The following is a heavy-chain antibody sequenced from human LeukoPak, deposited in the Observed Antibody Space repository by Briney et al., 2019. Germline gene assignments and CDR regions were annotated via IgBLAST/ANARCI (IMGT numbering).Heavy chain of an antibody. D-gene: IGHD6-13*01. CDR3: AKEHGGNSWYEDAFDI. J-gene: IGHJ3*02. CDR2: IYYSGST. Sequence: SETLSLTCTVSGGSISSYNYYWDWIRQPPGKGLEWIGSIYYSGSTYYNPSLKSRVTISVDTSKNQFSLKLSSVTAEDTAVYYCAKEHGGNSWYEDAFDIWGQGTMVTVSS. V-gene: IGHV4-39*07. CDR1: GGSISSYNYY.